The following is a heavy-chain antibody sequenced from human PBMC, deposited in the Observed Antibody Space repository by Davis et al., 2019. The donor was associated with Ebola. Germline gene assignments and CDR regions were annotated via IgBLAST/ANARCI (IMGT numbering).Heavy chain of an antibody. CDR2: INRDGTEK. V-gene: IGHV3-7*01. Sequence: PSETLSLTCTVSGDSVSSSSCYWAWIRQSPGKGPEWVANINRDGTEKYYVDSVKGRFTISRDNAKNSLFLQMNSLRAEDTAVYYCSRGGAGTSYYWVYWGQGTLVTVSS. CDR1: GDSVSSSSCY. J-gene: IGHJ4*02. CDR3: SRGGAGTSYYWVY. D-gene: IGHD2-2*01.